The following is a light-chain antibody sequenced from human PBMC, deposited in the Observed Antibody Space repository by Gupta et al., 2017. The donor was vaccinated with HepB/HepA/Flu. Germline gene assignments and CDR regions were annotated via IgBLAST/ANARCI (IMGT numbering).Light chain of an antibody. Sequence: DIVMTQSPDSLAVSLGERATINCKSSQSILFSGTNKNYLAWYQQKPGQPPKLLMYWASTRQSGVPDRFSGSGSGTNFTLTISRRQAEDVAVYYCQQSDISPFTFGQGTLLDIK. V-gene: IGKV4-1*01. CDR3: QQSDISPFT. J-gene: IGKJ5*01. CDR1: QSILFSGTNKNY. CDR2: WAS.